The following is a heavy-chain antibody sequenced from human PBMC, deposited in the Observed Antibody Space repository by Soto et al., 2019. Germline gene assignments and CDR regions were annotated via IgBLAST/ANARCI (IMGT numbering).Heavy chain of an antibody. CDR1: GDSVSSNSAA. CDR2: TYYRSKWYN. D-gene: IGHD6-13*01. CDR3: ARDSIPGIAAAGDFDY. J-gene: IGHJ4*02. Sequence: SQTLSLTCAISGDSVSSNSAAWNWIRQSPSRGLEWLGRTYYRSKWYNDYAVSVKSRVTINPDTSKNQFSLQLNSVTPEDTAVYYCARDSIPGIAAAGDFDYSGQGTLVTVSS. V-gene: IGHV6-1*01.